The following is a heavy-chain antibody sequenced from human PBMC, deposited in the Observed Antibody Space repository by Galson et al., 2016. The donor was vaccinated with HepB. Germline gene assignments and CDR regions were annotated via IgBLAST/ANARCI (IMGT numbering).Heavy chain of an antibody. V-gene: IGHV4-39*01. CDR3: ARQWLGFGGLDQ. CDR2: IYYSGAS. CDR1: GGSISSSDYY. D-gene: IGHD3-10*01. J-gene: IGHJ4*02. Sequence: SETLSLTCTVSGGSISSSDYYWGWIRQPPGKGLEWIGSIYYSGASHYDPSLNSRVTLSIDTSTNQFSLELTSVTAADTAVYYCARQWLGFGGLDQWGQGTLVTVSS.